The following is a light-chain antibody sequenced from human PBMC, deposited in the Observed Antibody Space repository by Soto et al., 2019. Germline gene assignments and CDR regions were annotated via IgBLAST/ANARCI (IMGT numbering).Light chain of an antibody. Sequence: EIVLTQSPGTLSLSPGERATLSCRASQSVSSSYLAWYQQKPGQAPRLLIYGASSRATGIPDRFSGSGSGTDFTLTISRREAEDFAVYYCQQYGSSPWTFGQGTKGEIK. CDR3: QQYGSSPWT. V-gene: IGKV3-20*01. CDR2: GAS. CDR1: QSVSSSY. J-gene: IGKJ1*01.